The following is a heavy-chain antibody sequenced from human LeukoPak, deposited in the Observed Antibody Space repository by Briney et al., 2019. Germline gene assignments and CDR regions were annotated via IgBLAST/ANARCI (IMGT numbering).Heavy chain of an antibody. J-gene: IGHJ4*02. D-gene: IGHD4-17*01. Sequence: ASETLSLTCAVYGGSFSGYWWSWIRQPPGKGLEWVSLIINSGGSTYYADSVKGRFTISRDNSKNTLYLQMNSLRAEDTALYYCAKDIYGDYGGVDYWGQGTLVTVSS. CDR3: AKDIYGDYGGVDY. CDR1: GGSFSGYW. V-gene: IGHV3-23*01. CDR2: IINSGGST.